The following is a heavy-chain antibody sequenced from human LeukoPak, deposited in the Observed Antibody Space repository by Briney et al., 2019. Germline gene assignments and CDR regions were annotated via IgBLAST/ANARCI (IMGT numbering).Heavy chain of an antibody. Sequence: ASVKVSCKASGYTFTSYAMNCVRQAPGQGLEWMGWMNTNTGNPTYAQGFTGRFVFSLDTSVSTAYLQISSLKAEDTAVYYCARVIAYYDFWSGYYDYYYYMDVWGKGTTVTVSS. CDR3: ARVIAYYDFWSGYYDYYYYMDV. V-gene: IGHV7-4-1*02. CDR2: MNTNTGNP. D-gene: IGHD3-3*01. J-gene: IGHJ6*03. CDR1: GYTFTSYA.